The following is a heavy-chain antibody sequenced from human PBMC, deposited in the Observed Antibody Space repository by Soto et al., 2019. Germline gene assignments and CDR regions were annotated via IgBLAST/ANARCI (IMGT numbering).Heavy chain of an antibody. CDR3: ARRKSPMDF. CDR1: GGSFSGYY. J-gene: IGHJ4*02. CDR2: INHSGST. V-gene: IGHV4-34*01. Sequence: QVQLQQWGAGLLKPSETLSLTCAVYGGSFSGYYWSWIRQPPGKGLEWIGEINHSGSTNYNPSLKSRVTISVDASKIQFSLNLSSVAAADTAVYYCARRKSPMDFWGQGTLVTVSS.